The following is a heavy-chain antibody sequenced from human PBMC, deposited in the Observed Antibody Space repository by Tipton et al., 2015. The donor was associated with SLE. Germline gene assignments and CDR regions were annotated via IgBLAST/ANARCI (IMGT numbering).Heavy chain of an antibody. V-gene: IGHV4-59*08. Sequence: TLSLTCPVSGGSISSDHWIWIRQPPGKGLEWLGYISDGGGTNYNPSLKSRVTISVDTSKTQFSLKLSSVTAADTAVYYCARQRLQPGGDYFDYWGQGTLVTVSS. D-gene: IGHD4-11*01. CDR1: GGSISSDH. CDR3: ARQRLQPGGDYFDY. CDR2: ISDGGGT. J-gene: IGHJ4*02.